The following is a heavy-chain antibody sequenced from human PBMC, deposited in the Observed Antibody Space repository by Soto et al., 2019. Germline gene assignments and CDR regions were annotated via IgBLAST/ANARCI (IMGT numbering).Heavy chain of an antibody. CDR3: ARAPSRDILTGYYIGPIDY. CDR2: IYYSGST. V-gene: IGHV4-31*03. Sequence: SETLSLTCTVSGGSISSGGYYWSWIRQHPGKGLEWIGYIYYSGSTYYNPSLKSRVTISVDTSKNQFSLKLSSVTAADTAVYYCARAPSRDILTGYYIGPIDYWGQGTLVTVSS. CDR1: GGSISSGGYY. D-gene: IGHD3-9*01. J-gene: IGHJ4*02.